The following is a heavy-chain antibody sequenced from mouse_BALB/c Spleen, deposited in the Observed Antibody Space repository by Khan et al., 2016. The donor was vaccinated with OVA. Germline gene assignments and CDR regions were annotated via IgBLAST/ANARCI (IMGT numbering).Heavy chain of an antibody. J-gene: IGHJ3*01. CDR2: FNPSNGYT. Sequence: QMQLEESGAELARPGASVKMSCKASGYTFTSYTIHWIKKRPGQGLEWIGYFNPSNGYTNYNQKFKDKVTLTTEKSSTTAYLQLSSLTSDDSAVYNCVRDGAYHRNDGWFAYWGQGTLVTVSA. V-gene: IGHV1-4*01. CDR3: VRDGAYHRNDGWFAY. CDR1: GYTFTSYT. D-gene: IGHD2-14*01.